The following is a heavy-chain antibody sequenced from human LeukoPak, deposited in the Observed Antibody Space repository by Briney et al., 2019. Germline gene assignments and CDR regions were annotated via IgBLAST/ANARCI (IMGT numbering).Heavy chain of an antibody. D-gene: IGHD3-22*01. CDR3: ACPNYYDSKN. CDR2: IYYSGST. Sequence: PSETLSLTCTVSGGSISSSSYYWGWIRQPPGKGLEWIGSIYYSGSTYYNPSLKSRVTISVDTSKNQFSLKLSSVTAAGTAVYYCACPNYYDSKNWGQGTLVTVSS. J-gene: IGHJ4*02. CDR1: GGSISSSSYY. V-gene: IGHV4-39*01.